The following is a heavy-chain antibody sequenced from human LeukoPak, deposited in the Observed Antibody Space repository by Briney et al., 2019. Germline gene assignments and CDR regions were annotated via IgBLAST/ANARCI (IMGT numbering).Heavy chain of an antibody. CDR3: ARDGYYYGSGSKYNWFDP. CDR1: GFTFSSYA. Sequence: GGSQRLSCAASGFTFSSYAMHWVRQAPGKGLEWVAVISYDGSNKYYADSVKGRFTISRDNSKNTLYLQMNSLRAEDTAVYYCARDGYYYGSGSKYNWFDPWGQGTLVTVSS. V-gene: IGHV3-30*04. CDR2: ISYDGSNK. J-gene: IGHJ5*02. D-gene: IGHD3-10*01.